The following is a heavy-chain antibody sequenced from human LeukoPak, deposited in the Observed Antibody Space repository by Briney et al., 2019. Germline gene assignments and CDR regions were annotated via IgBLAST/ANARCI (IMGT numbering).Heavy chain of an antibody. CDR3: ARHLSAVTAPDY. CDR2: IYYTGST. J-gene: IGHJ4*02. Sequence: SETLSLTCTVSGGSISSSSYYWGWIRQPPGKGLEWIGNIYYTGSTYYNPSLKSRVAVSVDTSKNQFSLKVTSMGAADTAVYYCARHLSAVTAPDYWGQGTLVTVSS. V-gene: IGHV4-39*01. D-gene: IGHD2-21*02. CDR1: GGSISSSSYY.